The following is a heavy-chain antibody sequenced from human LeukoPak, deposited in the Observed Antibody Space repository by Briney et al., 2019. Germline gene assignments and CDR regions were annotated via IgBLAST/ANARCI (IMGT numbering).Heavy chain of an antibody. D-gene: IGHD6-13*01. CDR3: GRGYGIRCRGACAFDI. CDR1: GGSISSYY. CDR2: IYDSGT. V-gene: IGHV4-59*01. Sequence: SSETLSLTCTVSGGSISSYYWSWIRQPPGKGLEWIGYIYDSGTINNHSPNRRVTISLDTSKNQFSLELSSVTAAATAGYYCGRGYGIRCRGACAFDIWGQGTMVT. J-gene: IGHJ3*02.